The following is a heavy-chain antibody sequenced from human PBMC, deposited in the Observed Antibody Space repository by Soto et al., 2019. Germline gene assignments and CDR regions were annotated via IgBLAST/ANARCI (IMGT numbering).Heavy chain of an antibody. V-gene: IGHV1-18*01. CDR1: GYTFTSYG. CDR3: ARDHFIIDYYDNSGYLYYFDY. Sequence: ASVKFSWKASGYTFTSYGISWVRQAPGQGLEWMAWISPSTFNTNYAQKLQDRISMTTXTXXSXXXMXLXXLRXADTAVYYCARDHFIIDYYDNSGYLYYFDYWG. D-gene: IGHD3-22*01. J-gene: IGHJ4*01. CDR2: ISPSTFNT.